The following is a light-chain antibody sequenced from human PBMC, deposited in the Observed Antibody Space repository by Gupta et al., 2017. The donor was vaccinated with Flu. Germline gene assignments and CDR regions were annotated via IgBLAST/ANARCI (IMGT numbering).Light chain of an antibody. CDR2: DAS. CDR3: QQRSEWPLT. J-gene: IGKJ4*01. Sequence: PATLPLSPGEGATLACRASQSIGRYLAWYKQKPGQAPSLLIYDASNRATGIPARFTGSGSATDFTLTISSLEPEDYGVYYCQQRSEWPLTFGGGTKVEIK. V-gene: IGKV3-11*01. CDR1: QSIGRY.